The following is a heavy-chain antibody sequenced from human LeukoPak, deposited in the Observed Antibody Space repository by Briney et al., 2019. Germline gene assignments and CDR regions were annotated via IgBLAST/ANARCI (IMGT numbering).Heavy chain of an antibody. CDR3: ATEKNYDNWFDP. J-gene: IGHJ5*02. CDR1: GYTLTELS. Sequence: ASVKVSCKVSGYTLTELSMHWVRQAPGKGLEWMGGFDPEDGETIYAQKFQGRVTMTEDTSTDTAYMELSSLRSEDTAVYYCATEKNYDNWFDPWGQGTLVTLSS. CDR2: FDPEDGET. D-gene: IGHD1-7*01. V-gene: IGHV1-24*01.